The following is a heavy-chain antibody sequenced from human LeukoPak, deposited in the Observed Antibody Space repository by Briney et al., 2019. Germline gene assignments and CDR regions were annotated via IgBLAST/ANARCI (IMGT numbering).Heavy chain of an antibody. CDR3: AREIDRDDYNRFFDY. V-gene: IGHV1-3*01. D-gene: IGHD5-24*01. Sequence: ASVKVSCKASGYSFSTYTMNWVRQAPGQRLEWMGWIDAGDGNTKYSQKFQGRVTITRDTSASTAYMEMRSLRSEDTAVYYCAREIDRDDYNRFFDYWGQGTLVTVSS. CDR2: IDAGDGNT. J-gene: IGHJ4*02. CDR1: GYSFSTYT.